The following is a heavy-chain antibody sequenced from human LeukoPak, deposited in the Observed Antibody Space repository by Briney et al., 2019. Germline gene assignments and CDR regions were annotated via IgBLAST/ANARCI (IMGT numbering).Heavy chain of an antibody. D-gene: IGHD3-3*01. CDR1: GFTFDDYA. Sequence: GRSLRLSCAASGFTFDDYAMHWVRQAPGKGLEWVSGISWNSGSIGYADSVKGRFTISRDNAKNSLYLQMNSLRAEDMALYYCAKGGFGVGSRFDYWGQGTLVTVSS. CDR3: AKGGFGVGSRFDY. J-gene: IGHJ4*02. V-gene: IGHV3-9*03. CDR2: ISWNSGSI.